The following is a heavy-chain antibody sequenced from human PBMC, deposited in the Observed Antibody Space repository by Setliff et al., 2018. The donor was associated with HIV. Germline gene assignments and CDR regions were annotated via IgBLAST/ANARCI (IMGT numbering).Heavy chain of an antibody. D-gene: IGHD1-26*01. Sequence: ASVKVSCKASRYTFTSYYMHWVRQAPGQGLEWMGIINPSGGSTSYAQKFQGRLTLTRDTSMSTVYMELNSLKSEDTAIYYCAREPPRRRGTVAEDYWGQGTLVTVSS. CDR1: RYTFTSYY. J-gene: IGHJ4*02. V-gene: IGHV1-46*01. CDR3: AREPPRRRGTVAEDY. CDR2: INPSGGST.